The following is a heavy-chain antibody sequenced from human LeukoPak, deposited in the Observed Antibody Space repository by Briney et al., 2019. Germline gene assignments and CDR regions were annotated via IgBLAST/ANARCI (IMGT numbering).Heavy chain of an antibody. V-gene: IGHV3-7*01. CDR2: INQDGSAE. CDR1: GFIFKDFY. J-gene: IGHJ6*02. Sequence: PGGSLRLSCEASGFIFKDFYMTWVRQAPGTGLEWVATINQDGSAEYYVDSAKGRFTMSRDNAKNSVFLQMDSLRAEETAVYYCARSVGAGNNYFYHGMDVWGQGTTVTVSS. D-gene: IGHD1-26*01. CDR3: ARSVGAGNNYFYHGMDV.